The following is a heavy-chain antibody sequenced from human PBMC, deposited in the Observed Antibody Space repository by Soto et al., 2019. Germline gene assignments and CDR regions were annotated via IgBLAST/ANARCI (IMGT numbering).Heavy chain of an antibody. CDR1: GGSFSGYY. CDR2: INHSGST. D-gene: IGHD3-10*01. V-gene: IGHV4-34*01. CDR3: ARGDYGSGSYSRNYYYYYMDV. J-gene: IGHJ6*03. Sequence: SETLSLTCAVYGGSFSGYYWSWIRQPPGKGLEWIGEINHSGSTNYNPSLKSRVTISVDTSKNQFSLKLSSVTAADTAVYYCARGDYGSGSYSRNYYYYYMDVWGKGTTVTVSS.